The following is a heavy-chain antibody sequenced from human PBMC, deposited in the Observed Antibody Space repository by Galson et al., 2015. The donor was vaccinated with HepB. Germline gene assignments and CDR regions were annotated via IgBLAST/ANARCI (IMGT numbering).Heavy chain of an antibody. D-gene: IGHD3-3*01. V-gene: IGHV4-59*01. J-gene: IGHJ6*02. CDR2: IYYGGST. CDR1: GGSISSYY. Sequence: SETLSLTCTVSGGSISSYYWSWIRQPPGKGLEWIGYIYYGGSTNYNPSLKSRVTISVDTSKNQFSLKLSSVTAADTAVYYCARFSYDFWSPSYVYGMDVWGQGTTVTVSS. CDR3: ARFSYDFWSPSYVYGMDV.